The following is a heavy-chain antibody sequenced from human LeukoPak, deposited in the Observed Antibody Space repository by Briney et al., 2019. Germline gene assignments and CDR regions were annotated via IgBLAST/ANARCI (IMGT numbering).Heavy chain of an antibody. D-gene: IGHD3-22*01. CDR1: GFTFSRSA. CDR3: ATLPYYYDSSGSYYFDY. J-gene: IGHJ4*02. CDR2: ISYDGTNK. V-gene: IGHV3-30*04. Sequence: PGGTLRLSCAASGFTFSRSAMHWVRQVPGKGLEWVAVISYDGTNKNYAASVKGRFTISRDNSKNTLYLQMNSLRVEDTAVYYCATLPYYYDSSGSYYFDYWGQGTLVTVSS.